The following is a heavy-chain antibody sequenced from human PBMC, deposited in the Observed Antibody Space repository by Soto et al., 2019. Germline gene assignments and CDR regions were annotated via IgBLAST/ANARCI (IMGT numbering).Heavy chain of an antibody. CDR3: ASLGTTMTSFDS. CDR1: GGSMYSSNW. J-gene: IGHJ4*02. D-gene: IGHD1-7*01. CDR2: IFHSGAA. Sequence: SETLSLTCAVSGGSMYSSNWWSWVRQPPGKGLEWIGQIFHSGAANYNLSLKSRVTISLDKSENQFSLKMSSVTAADTAVYYCASLGTTMTSFDSWGQGTLVTVSS. V-gene: IGHV4-4*02.